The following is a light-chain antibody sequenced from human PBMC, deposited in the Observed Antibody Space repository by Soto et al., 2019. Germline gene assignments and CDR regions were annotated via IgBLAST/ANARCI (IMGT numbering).Light chain of an antibody. Sequence: DIQMTQSPSSLSVSVGDRGTITCRASQSISNFLNWYQQKPGKAPKLLIYASSNLRSGVPSRFSGSGSGAHFTLTISSLQPEDFATYYCQQSYITPYTFGQGTKLQIK. CDR2: ASS. V-gene: IGKV1-39*01. CDR3: QQSYITPYT. CDR1: QSISNF. J-gene: IGKJ2*01.